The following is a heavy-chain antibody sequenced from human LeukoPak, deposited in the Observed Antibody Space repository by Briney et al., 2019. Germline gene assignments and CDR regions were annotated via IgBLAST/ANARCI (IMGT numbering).Heavy chain of an antibody. CDR3: ARGHIVVVTAQLNWFDP. V-gene: IGHV4-30-4*01. CDR1: GGSISSGDYY. J-gene: IGHJ5*02. CDR2: IYYSGST. D-gene: IGHD2-21*02. Sequence: PSQTLSLTCTVSGGSISSGDYYWSWIRQPPGKGLEWIGYIYYSGSTYSNPSLKSRVTISVDTSKNQFSLKLSSVTAADTAVYYCARGHIVVVTAQLNWFDPWGQGTLVTVSS.